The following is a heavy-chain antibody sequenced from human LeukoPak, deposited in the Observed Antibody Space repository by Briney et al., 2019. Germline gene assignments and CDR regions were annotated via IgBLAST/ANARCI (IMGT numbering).Heavy chain of an antibody. D-gene: IGHD1-26*01. J-gene: IGHJ4*02. CDR1: GGSTSSYY. CDR3: ARYVGATFAYYFDY. V-gene: IGHV4-59*08. CDR2: IYYSGST. Sequence: PSETLSLTCTVSGGSTSSYYWSWIRQPPGKGLEWIGYIYYSGSTNYNPSLKSRVTISVDTSKNQFSLKLSSVTAADTAVYYCARYVGATFAYYFDYWGQGTLVTVSS.